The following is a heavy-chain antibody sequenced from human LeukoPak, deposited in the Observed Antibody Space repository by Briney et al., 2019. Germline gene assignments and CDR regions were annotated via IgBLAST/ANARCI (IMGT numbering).Heavy chain of an antibody. CDR1: GFTFSSYG. CDR2: ISYDGSNK. V-gene: IGHV3-30*18. CDR3: AKYGSYYYDSSGLSPFQH. J-gene: IGHJ1*01. D-gene: IGHD3-22*01. Sequence: GGSLRLSCAASGFTFSSYGMHWVRQAPGKGLEWVAVISYDGSNKYYADSVKGRFTISRDNSKNTLYLQMNSLRAEDTAVYYCAKYGSYYYDSSGLSPFQHWGQGTLVTVSS.